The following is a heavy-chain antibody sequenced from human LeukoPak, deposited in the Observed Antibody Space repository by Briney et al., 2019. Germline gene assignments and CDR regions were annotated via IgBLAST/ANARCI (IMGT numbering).Heavy chain of an antibody. J-gene: IGHJ4*02. V-gene: IGHV3-21*01. Sequence: PGGTQRLSCAASGFSFAGYGMKWVRQAPGKGLEWVSFISSSSSYIYYADSLKGRFTISRDNAKNSLYLQMNSLRAEDTAVYYCARAVGATREIDYWGQGTLVTVSS. CDR1: GFSFAGYG. CDR3: ARAVGATREIDY. CDR2: ISSSSSYI. D-gene: IGHD1-26*01.